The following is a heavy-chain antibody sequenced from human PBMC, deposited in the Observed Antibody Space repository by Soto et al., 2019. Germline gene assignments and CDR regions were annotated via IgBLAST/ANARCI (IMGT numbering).Heavy chain of an antibody. CDR1: GGSISSYY. Sequence: PSETLSLTCTVSGGSISSYYWSWIRQPPGKGLEWIGYIYYSGSTNYNPSLKSRVTISVDTSKNQFSLKLSSVTAADTAVYYCARYGSGSYYNTLSPGFDYWGQGTLVTVSS. V-gene: IGHV4-59*01. D-gene: IGHD3-10*01. CDR2: IYYSGST. J-gene: IGHJ4*02. CDR3: ARYGSGSYYNTLSPGFDY.